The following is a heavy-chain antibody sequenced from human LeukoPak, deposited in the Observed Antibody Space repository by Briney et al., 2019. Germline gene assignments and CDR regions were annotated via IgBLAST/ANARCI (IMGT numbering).Heavy chain of an antibody. D-gene: IGHD1-26*01. J-gene: IGHJ3*02. V-gene: IGHV4-34*01. CDR1: IDSFSNYH. CDR3: AISKAGIVGATTLSEAFDI. Sequence: SETLSLTCAVYIDSFSNYHWNWLRQTPAKGMEWIGEVNESGGTNISPSLRSRVILSVDTSKNQFSLKLSSVTAADTAVYYCAISKAGIVGATTLSEAFDIWGQGTMVTVSS. CDR2: VNESGGT.